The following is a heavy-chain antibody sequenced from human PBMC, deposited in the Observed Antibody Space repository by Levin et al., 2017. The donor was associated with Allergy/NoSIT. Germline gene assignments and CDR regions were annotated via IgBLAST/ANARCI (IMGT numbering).Heavy chain of an antibody. Sequence: PSETLSLTCTVSGGSISSSSYYWGWIRQPPGKGLEWIGSIYYSGSTYYNPSLKSRVTISVDTSKNQFSLKLSSVTAADTAVYYCARRGATFEWNYAFDYWGQGTLVTVSS. CDR2: IYYSGST. CDR1: GGSISSSSYY. D-gene: IGHD1-7*01. J-gene: IGHJ4*02. V-gene: IGHV4-39*01. CDR3: ARRGATFEWNYAFDY.